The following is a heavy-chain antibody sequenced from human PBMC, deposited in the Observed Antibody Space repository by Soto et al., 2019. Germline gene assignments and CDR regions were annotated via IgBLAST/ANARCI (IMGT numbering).Heavy chain of an antibody. D-gene: IGHD6-6*01. CDR2: IYYSGRT. J-gene: IGHJ4*02. Sequence: QVHLQESGPGLVKPSETLSLACTVSGGSISSDDYYWSWIRQPPGEGLEWIGYIYYSGRTHYNPSLKSLITISIDTSKNPFSLKVNSVSAADTAVYYCVREHSNSPEFFDDWGQGILVTVSS. CDR3: VREHSNSPEFFDD. V-gene: IGHV4-30-4*01. CDR1: GGSISSDDYY.